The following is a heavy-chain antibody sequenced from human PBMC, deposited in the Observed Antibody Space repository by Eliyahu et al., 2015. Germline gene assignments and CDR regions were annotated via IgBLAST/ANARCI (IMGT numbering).Heavy chain of an antibody. CDR3: AKGPGRGPSYDNYFDY. CDR2: ISYDGSNK. CDR1: GFPFXSXG. V-gene: IGHV3-30*18. Sequence: QVQLVESGGGVVQPGRSLRLXCAASGFPFXSXGMRWVRQAPGKGLGWVAVISYDGSNKYYADSVKGRFTISRDNSKNTLYLQMNSLRAEDTAVYYCAKGPGRGPSYDNYFDYWGQGTLVTVSS. J-gene: IGHJ4*02. D-gene: IGHD3-22*01.